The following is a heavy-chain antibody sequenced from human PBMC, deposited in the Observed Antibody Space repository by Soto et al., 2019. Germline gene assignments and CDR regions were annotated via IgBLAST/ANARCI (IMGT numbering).Heavy chain of an antibody. CDR1: GFTVSSNY. D-gene: IGHD5-18*01. CDR3: ARHGYSYGGGYFDD. J-gene: IGHJ4*02. CDR2: IYSGGSA. V-gene: IGHV3-66*04. Sequence: EVQLVESGGGLVQPGGSLRLSCAASGFTVSSNYMSWVRQAPGKGLERVSVIYSGGSAYYADSVKGRFTISSDNSKNTLYLPMNTLRAEDTAVYYCARHGYSYGGGYFDDWGQGTLVTVSS.